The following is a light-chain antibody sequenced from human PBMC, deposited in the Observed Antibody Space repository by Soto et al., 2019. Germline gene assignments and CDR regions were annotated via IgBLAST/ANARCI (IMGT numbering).Light chain of an antibody. Sequence: DIQMTQSPSTLSASVGDRVTITCRASQSISSWLAWYQQKPGKAPKLLIYDASSLESGVPSRFSGSGSGTEFTLTXSSLQXDDFATYYCQQYNSYSLTFGGGTKVEIK. CDR3: QQYNSYSLT. CDR2: DAS. CDR1: QSISSW. J-gene: IGKJ4*01. V-gene: IGKV1-5*01.